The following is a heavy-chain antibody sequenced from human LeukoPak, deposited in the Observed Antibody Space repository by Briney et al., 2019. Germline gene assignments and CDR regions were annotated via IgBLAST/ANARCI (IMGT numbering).Heavy chain of an antibody. V-gene: IGHV3-48*03. CDR2: ISSSGLTI. J-gene: IGHJ4*02. CDR3: ARDPSLDY. Sequence: GGSLRLSCAASGFTFSSYAMSWVRQAPGKGLEWVSYISSSGLTIDYADSVKGRFTISRDNAKNSLYLQMNSLRAEDTAVYYCARDPSLDYWGQGTLVTVSS. CDR1: GFTFSSYA.